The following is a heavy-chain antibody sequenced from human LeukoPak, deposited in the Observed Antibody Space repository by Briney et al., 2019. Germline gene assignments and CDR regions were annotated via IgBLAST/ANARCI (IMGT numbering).Heavy chain of an antibody. CDR1: GYTFTSYA. V-gene: IGHV1-69*13. J-gene: IGHJ4*02. Sequence: SVKVSCKASGYTFTSYAISWVRQAPGQGLEWMGGIIPIFGTANYAQKFQGRVTITADESTSTAYMELSSLRSEDTAVYYCARASPLRDDSSGYYLFDYWGQGTLVTVSS. CDR2: IIPIFGTA. D-gene: IGHD3-22*01. CDR3: ARASPLRDDSSGYYLFDY.